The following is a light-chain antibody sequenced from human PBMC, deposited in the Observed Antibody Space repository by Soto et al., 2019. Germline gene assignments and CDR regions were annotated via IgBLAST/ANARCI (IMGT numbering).Light chain of an antibody. Sequence: DIQMTQSPSSLSASVGDRFTVTCRASQSIRRSLNWYQQKPGKAPKLLIYAASSLQSGVPSRFSGSGYGTDFTLTITSLQSEDFAIYYCQQSYSSPRTFGQGTKVDIK. CDR3: QQSYSSPRT. CDR2: AAS. CDR1: QSIRRS. V-gene: IGKV1-39*01. J-gene: IGKJ1*01.